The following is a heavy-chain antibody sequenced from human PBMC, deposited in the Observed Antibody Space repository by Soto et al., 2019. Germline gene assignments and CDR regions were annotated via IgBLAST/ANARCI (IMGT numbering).Heavy chain of an antibody. CDR2: ISRSSTGI. D-gene: IGHD3-16*02. V-gene: IGHV3-48*02. CDR3: AKAVTLGLDV. CDR1: GFTFSLYS. Sequence: EVQLVESGGGLVQPGGSLRLSCAASGFTFSLYSMSWVRQAPGKGLEWVSYISRSSTGIHYADSVKGRFTISRDDATNSMQLQMNRLRDGDTAVYCCAKAVTLGLDVWGQGTTVSISS. J-gene: IGHJ6*02.